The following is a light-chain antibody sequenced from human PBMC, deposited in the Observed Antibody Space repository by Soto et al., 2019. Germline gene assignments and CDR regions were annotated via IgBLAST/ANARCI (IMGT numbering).Light chain of an antibody. CDR2: EVS. Sequence: QSVLTQPASVSGSPGQSIIISCTGTSSDVGSYNFVSWYQQHSGKAPKLMIYEVSKRPSGVSNRFSGSKSGNTASLTISGLQPEDEADYYCCSYAGNSGVFGGGTKVTVL. CDR3: CSYAGNSGV. V-gene: IGLV2-23*02. CDR1: SSDVGSYNF. J-gene: IGLJ3*02.